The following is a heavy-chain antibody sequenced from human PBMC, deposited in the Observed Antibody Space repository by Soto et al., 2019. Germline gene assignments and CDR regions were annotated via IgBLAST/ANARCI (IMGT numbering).Heavy chain of an antibody. D-gene: IGHD3-3*01. J-gene: IGHJ6*02. CDR2: IYYSGST. CDR3: ARLRLFGFGSGGPVAYGMDV. V-gene: IGHV4-59*01. Sequence: SETLSLTCTVSGGSISSYYWSWIRQPPGKGLEWIGYIYYSGSTNYNPSLKSRVTISVDTSKNQFSLKLSSVTAADTAVYYCARLRLFGFGSGGPVAYGMDVWGQGTTVTVSS. CDR1: GGSISSYY.